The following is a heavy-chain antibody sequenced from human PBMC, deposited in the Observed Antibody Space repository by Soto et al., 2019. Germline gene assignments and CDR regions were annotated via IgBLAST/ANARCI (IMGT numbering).Heavy chain of an antibody. CDR1: GFTFSSYA. D-gene: IGHD4-4*01. J-gene: IGHJ4*01. V-gene: IGHV3-23*01. CDR3: ATAPTDSYDYRPQSFDY. CDR2: ITGSGDAT. Sequence: QPGGSLRLSCAASGFTFSSYAMNWVRQAPGKGLEWVSIITGSGDATYYADSVKGRFTISRDNSKNTLHVQMNSLRAEDTAVYYCATAPTDSYDYRPQSFDYWGQGILVTVSS.